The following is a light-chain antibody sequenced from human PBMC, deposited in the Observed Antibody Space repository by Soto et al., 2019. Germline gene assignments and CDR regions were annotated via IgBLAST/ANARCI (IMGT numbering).Light chain of an antibody. CDR1: QSIGSN. V-gene: IGKV3-15*01. CDR3: QQYNSWPPWP. CDR2: AAS. J-gene: IGKJ1*01. Sequence: EIVMTQSPATLSVSPGERVTLSCRASQSIGSNLAWYQHKPGQAPRLLIYAASTRATGIPARFSGSGSGTEFTLTISSLHSDDLGFYSCQQYNSWPPWPFGRGTKLEFK.